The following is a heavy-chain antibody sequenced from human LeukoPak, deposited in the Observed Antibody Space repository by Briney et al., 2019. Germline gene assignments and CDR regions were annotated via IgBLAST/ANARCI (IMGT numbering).Heavy chain of an antibody. V-gene: IGHV4-4*02. J-gene: IGHJ4*02. CDR3: ARGLSAVVY. CDR1: GGSISTTNW. D-gene: IGHD3-16*02. CDR2: INHSGST. Sequence: PSETLSLTCTVSGGSISTTNWWTWVRQPPGKGLEWIGEINHSGSTNYNPSLKSRVTISVDTSKKQFSLKLSSVTAADTAVYYCARGLSAVVYWGQGTLVTVSS.